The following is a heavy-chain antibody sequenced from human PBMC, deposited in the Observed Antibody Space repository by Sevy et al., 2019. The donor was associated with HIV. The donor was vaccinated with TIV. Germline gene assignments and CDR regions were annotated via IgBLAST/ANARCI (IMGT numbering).Heavy chain of an antibody. J-gene: IGHJ3*02. CDR3: AKRELLLNAFDI. D-gene: IGHD3-10*01. Sequence: GGSLRLSCAASGFTFSSYAMSWVRQAPGKGLEWVSALSGSGGSTYYADSVKGRFTISRDNSKNTLYLQMNSLRAEDTAVYYCAKRELLLNAFDIWGQGTMVTVSS. CDR2: LSGSGGST. CDR1: GFTFSSYA. V-gene: IGHV3-23*01.